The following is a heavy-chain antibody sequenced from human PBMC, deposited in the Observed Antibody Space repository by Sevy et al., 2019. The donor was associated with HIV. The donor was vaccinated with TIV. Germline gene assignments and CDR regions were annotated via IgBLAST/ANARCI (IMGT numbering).Heavy chain of an antibody. V-gene: IGHV1-69*06. CDR3: TYYDSSGYCFPFDY. Sequence: ASVKVSCKASGGTFSSYAISWVRQAPGQGLEWMGGIIPIFGTANYAQKFQGRVTITADKSTSTAYMELSSLRSEDTAVYYCTYYDSSGYCFPFDYWGQGTLVTVSS. D-gene: IGHD3-22*01. J-gene: IGHJ4*02. CDR1: GGTFSSYA. CDR2: IIPIFGTA.